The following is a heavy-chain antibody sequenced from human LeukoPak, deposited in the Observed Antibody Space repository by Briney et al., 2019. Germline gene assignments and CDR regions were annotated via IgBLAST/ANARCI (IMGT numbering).Heavy chain of an antibody. CDR2: ISSRTTTI. V-gene: IGHV3-48*03. Sequence: GGSLRLSCAASGFTFSSYELYWVRQAPGKGLEWISYISSRTTTIKYADSVRGRFTISRDGARESLYLQMNSLRAEDTAIYFCGASRQYVGAFDIWGQGTLVTVSS. D-gene: IGHD3-16*01. J-gene: IGHJ3*02. CDR1: GFTFSSYE. CDR3: GASRQYVGAFDI.